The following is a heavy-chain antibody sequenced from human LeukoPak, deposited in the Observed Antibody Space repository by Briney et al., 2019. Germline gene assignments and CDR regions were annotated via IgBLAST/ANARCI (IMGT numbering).Heavy chain of an antibody. J-gene: IGHJ4*02. Sequence: PGGSLRLSCAASGFTFSAYAMTWVRQAPGKGLEWVSGISGSGGSTYHADSVMGRLTISRDNSKNTLYLQMDSPRAEDTAVYYCARRSSHDFDYWGQGTLVSVSS. CDR3: ARRSSHDFDY. CDR2: ISGSGGST. CDR1: GFTFSAYA. D-gene: IGHD3-10*01. V-gene: IGHV3-23*01.